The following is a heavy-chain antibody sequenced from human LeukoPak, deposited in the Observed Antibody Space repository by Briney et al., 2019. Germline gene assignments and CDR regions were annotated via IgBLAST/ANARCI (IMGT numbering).Heavy chain of an antibody. V-gene: IGHV3-21*01. J-gene: IGHJ4*02. CDR2: FGTRSTSV. CDR1: GFTFSGYS. CDR3: AREVSEGFDF. D-gene: IGHD3-22*01. Sequence: GGSLRLSCTASGFTFSGYSMNWIRQAPGKGLEWVSSFGTRSTSVYHAGSVKGRFAISRDHAKNSLYLQINSLRAEDTALYYCAREVSEGFDFWGQGTLVTVSS.